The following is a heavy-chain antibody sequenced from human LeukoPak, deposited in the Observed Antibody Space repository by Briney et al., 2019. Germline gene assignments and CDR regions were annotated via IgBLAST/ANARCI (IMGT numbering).Heavy chain of an antibody. V-gene: IGHV1-46*01. CDR3: ASQDQHTTKRNPFDY. D-gene: IGHD1-26*01. Sequence: ASVKVSCKASRYTFTSYYMHWVRQAPGQGLEWMGIINPSGGSTSYAQKFQGRVTMTRDTSTSTVYMELSSLRSEDTAVYYCASQDQHTTKRNPFDYWGQGTLVTVSS. CDR2: INPSGGST. J-gene: IGHJ4*02. CDR1: RYTFTSYY.